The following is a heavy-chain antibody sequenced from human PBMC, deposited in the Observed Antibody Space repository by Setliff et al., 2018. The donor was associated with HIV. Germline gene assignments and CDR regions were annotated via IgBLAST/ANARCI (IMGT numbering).Heavy chain of an antibody. CDR1: GFTFDYFG. Sequence: GGSLRLSCTASGFTFDYFGMSWVRQRPGKGLEWVCGINWNGGSTNYADSVKGRFTISRDNAKNSLYLQMNSLRAEDTAVYYCARASFPRYCSITSCFEKGWFDPWGQGTLVTVSS. V-gene: IGHV3-20*04. D-gene: IGHD2-2*01. CDR2: INWNGGST. J-gene: IGHJ5*02. CDR3: ARASFPRYCSITSCFEKGWFDP.